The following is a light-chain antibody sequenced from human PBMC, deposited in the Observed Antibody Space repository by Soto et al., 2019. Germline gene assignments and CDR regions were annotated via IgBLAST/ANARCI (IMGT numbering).Light chain of an antibody. CDR2: DAA. CDR3: QQTSSSTFT. CDR1: QNINTY. V-gene: IGKV1-39*01. J-gene: IGKJ3*01. Sequence: DIQMTQSPYSLSAAVGDRVTIACRASQNINTYLNWYQQKPGKAPKLLIFDAASLQSGVPSRFSGGGSRTDFTLTITSLQPEDVATYYCQQTSSSTFTFGPGTKVDIK.